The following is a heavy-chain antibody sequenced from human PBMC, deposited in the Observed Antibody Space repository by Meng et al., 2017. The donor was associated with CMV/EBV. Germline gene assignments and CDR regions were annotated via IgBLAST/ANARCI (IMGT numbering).Heavy chain of an antibody. D-gene: IGHD3-3*01. CDR3: ARGMVEIFGVVMRWFDP. J-gene: IGHJ5*02. V-gene: IGHV5-51*01. CDR2: IYPGDSDT. CDR1: GYSFTSYW. Sequence: GESLKISCKGSGYSFTSYWIGWVRQMPGKGLEWMGIIYPGDSDTGYSPSFQGQVTISADKSISTAYLQWSSLKASDTAMYYCARGMVEIFGVVMRWFDPWGQGTLVTVSS.